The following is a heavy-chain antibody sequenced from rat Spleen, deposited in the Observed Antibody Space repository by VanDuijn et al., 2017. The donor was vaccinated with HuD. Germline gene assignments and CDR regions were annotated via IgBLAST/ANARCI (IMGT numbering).Heavy chain of an antibody. CDR2: ISYDHNT. CDR3: ARQELRRLYWFAY. V-gene: IGHV5-7*01. CDR1: GFTFSDYN. Sequence: EVQLVESGGGLVQPGRSLKLSCAASGFTFSDYNMAWVRQAPEKGLEWVATISYDHNTYYRDSVKGRFTISRDNAKSTLFLQMDSLRSEDTATYYCARQELRRLYWFAYWGQGTLVTVSS. D-gene: IGHD1-11*01. J-gene: IGHJ3*01.